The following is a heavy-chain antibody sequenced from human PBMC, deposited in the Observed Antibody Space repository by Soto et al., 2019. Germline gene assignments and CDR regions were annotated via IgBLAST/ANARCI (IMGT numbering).Heavy chain of an antibody. J-gene: IGHJ6*02. CDR3: AKVSARYYYYGMDV. Sequence: GGSLRLSCAASGFTFSSYAMSWVRQAPGKGLEWVSAISGSGGSTYYADSVKGRFTISRDNSKNTLYLQMNSLRAEDTAVYYCAKVSARYYYYGMDVWGQGTTVTVS. D-gene: IGHD6-6*01. CDR2: ISGSGGST. CDR1: GFTFSSYA. V-gene: IGHV3-23*01.